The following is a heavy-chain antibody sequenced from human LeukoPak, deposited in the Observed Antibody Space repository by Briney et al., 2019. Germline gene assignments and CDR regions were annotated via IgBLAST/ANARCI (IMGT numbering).Heavy chain of an antibody. J-gene: IGHJ4*02. CDR3: AREWGGDFDY. CDR2: INHSGST. Sequence: SETLSLTCAVYGGSFSGYYWSWIRQPPGRGLEWIGEINHSGSTNYNPSLKSRVTISVDTSKDQFSLKLSSVTAADTAVYYCAREWGGDFDYWGQGTLVTVSS. D-gene: IGHD1-26*01. CDR1: GGSFSGYY. V-gene: IGHV4-34*01.